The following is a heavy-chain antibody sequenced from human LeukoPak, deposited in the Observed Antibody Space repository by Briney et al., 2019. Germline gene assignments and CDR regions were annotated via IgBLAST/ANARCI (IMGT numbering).Heavy chain of an antibody. CDR1: GFTFNDHA. Sequence: GGSLRLSCAASGFTFNDHAMYWVRQAPGKGLEWVSGINWGGDNIGYAESVKGRFTISRDDAKNSLFLQMNSLRAEDTALYYCARASYYYDTTGLGAVDLWGQGTMVTVSS. V-gene: IGHV3-9*01. CDR2: INWGGDNI. CDR3: ARASYYYDTTGLGAVDL. J-gene: IGHJ3*01. D-gene: IGHD3-22*01.